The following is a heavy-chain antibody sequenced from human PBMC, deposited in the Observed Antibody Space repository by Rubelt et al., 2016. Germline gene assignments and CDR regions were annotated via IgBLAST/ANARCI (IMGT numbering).Heavy chain of an antibody. J-gene: IGHJ6*02. CDR2: IYSGDIT. CDR1: GFTVSSNY. V-gene: IGHV3-66*01. Sequence: EVQLVESGGGLVQPGGSLRLSGAASGFTVSSNYMSWVRQAPGKGREWVSVIYSGDITYYAHSVKGRFTISRDNSKNTLHLQMNSLRAEDTAVYYCAREVLFYGMDVWGQGTTVTVSS. CDR3: AREVLFYGMDV.